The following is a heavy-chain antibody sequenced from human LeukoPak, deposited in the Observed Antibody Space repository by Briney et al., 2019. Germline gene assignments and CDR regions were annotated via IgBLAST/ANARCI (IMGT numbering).Heavy chain of an antibody. D-gene: IGHD2-2*02. CDR2: ISAYNGNT. CDR1: GYTFTSYD. Sequence: GASVKVSCKASGYTFTSYDINWVRQATGQGLEWMGWISAYNGNTNYAQKLQGRVTMTTDTSTSTAYMELRSLRSDDTAVYYCARDVGDLGYCSSTSCYTTDYWGQGTLVTVSS. V-gene: IGHV1-18*01. CDR3: ARDVGDLGYCSSTSCYTTDY. J-gene: IGHJ4*02.